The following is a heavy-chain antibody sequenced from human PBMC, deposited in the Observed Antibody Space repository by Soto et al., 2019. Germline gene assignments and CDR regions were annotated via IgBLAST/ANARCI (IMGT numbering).Heavy chain of an antibody. Sequence: SGPTLVNPTQTLTLTCTFSGFSLSTSGVGVGWIRQPPGKALEWLALIYWNDDKRYSPSLKSRLTINKDTSKNQVVLTMTNMDPVDTATYYCARTTYYDYIWGSYRPADDDAFDIWGQGTMVTVSS. CDR3: ARTTYYDYIWGSYRPADDDAFDI. D-gene: IGHD3-16*02. CDR2: IYWNDDK. CDR1: GFSLSTSGVG. V-gene: IGHV2-5*01. J-gene: IGHJ3*02.